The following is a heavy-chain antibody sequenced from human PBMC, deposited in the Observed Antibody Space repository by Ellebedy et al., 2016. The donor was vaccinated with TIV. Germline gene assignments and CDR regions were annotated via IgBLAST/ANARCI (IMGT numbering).Heavy chain of an antibody. V-gene: IGHV4-39*01. D-gene: IGHD3-10*01. Sequence: SETLSLTCTVSGDSISRSSYYWGWIRQPPGKGLEWIGSIYDTGSTDYNPSLKSRVAISAETSKNQFSLRLSSVTAADTAVYYCARWFGELLYVRWFDPWGQGTLVTVSS. CDR3: ARWFGELLYVRWFDP. CDR1: GDSISRSSYY. CDR2: IYDTGST. J-gene: IGHJ5*02.